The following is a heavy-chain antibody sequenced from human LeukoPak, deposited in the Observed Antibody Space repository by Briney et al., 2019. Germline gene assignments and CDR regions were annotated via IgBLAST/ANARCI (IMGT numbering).Heavy chain of an antibody. CDR3: VKDNPLDY. Sequence: GGSLRLSCGASGFTFSNYGMLWVRQAPGKGLDWVAFIRYDGNNKLYADSVKGRFTISRDDSKNTLYLHINSLRAEDTAVYYCVKDNPLDYWGQGTLVIVSS. J-gene: IGHJ4*02. CDR2: IRYDGNNK. D-gene: IGHD1-14*01. V-gene: IGHV3-30*02. CDR1: GFTFSNYG.